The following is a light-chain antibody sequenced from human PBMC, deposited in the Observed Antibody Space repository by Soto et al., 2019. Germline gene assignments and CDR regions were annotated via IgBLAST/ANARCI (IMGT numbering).Light chain of an antibody. Sequence: IQMTQSPSTLSASVGDRVTITCRASQGISTFLDWSQQKPGKVPNLLIYGASTLQSGVPSRFSASGSGTDFTLTIRSLQPEDIATYYCQNYHSAPWTFGQGTKVQIK. CDR1: QGISTF. J-gene: IGKJ1*01. V-gene: IGKV1-27*01. CDR3: QNYHSAPWT. CDR2: GAS.